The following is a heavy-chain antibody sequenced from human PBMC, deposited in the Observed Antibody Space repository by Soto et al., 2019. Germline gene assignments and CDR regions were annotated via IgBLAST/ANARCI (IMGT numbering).Heavy chain of an antibody. CDR1: GFTFSSYG. Sequence: GGSLRLSCAASGFTFSSYGMHWVRQAPGKGLEWVAVISYDGSNKYYADSVKGRFTISRDNSKNTLYLQMNSLRAEDTAVYYCAKDGNPQGYYYGMDVWGQGTTVTVSS. CDR2: ISYDGSNK. V-gene: IGHV3-30*18. J-gene: IGHJ6*02. CDR3: AKDGNPQGYYYGMDV. D-gene: IGHD1-26*01.